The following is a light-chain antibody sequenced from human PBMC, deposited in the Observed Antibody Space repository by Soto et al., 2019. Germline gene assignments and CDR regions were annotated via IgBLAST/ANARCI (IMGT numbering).Light chain of an antibody. J-gene: IGLJ1*01. CDR1: ASDVGGYSY. Sequence: QSALTRPRSASGSPGQSVTISCTGTASDVGGYSYVSWYQQHPGKVPKLIIYDVSKWPSGVPDRFSGSKSGNTASLTISGLQAEDEGDYYCCSYAGSYTFVFGTGTKVTVL. CDR3: CSYAGSYTFV. V-gene: IGLV2-11*01. CDR2: DVS.